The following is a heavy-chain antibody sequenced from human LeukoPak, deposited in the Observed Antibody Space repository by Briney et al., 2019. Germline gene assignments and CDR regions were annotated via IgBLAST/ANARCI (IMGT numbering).Heavy chain of an antibody. CDR2: IWYDGTNK. Sequence: GGSLRLSCAASGFSFSSYGMHWVRQAPGNGLGWVAVIWYDGTNKYYADSVKGRFTISRDNSKNTLYLQMNSLRAEDTAVYYCARDQRGFSYSKYYFDYWGQGTLVTVSS. D-gene: IGHD5-18*01. J-gene: IGHJ4*02. CDR1: GFSFSSYG. V-gene: IGHV3-33*01. CDR3: ARDQRGFSYSKYYFDY.